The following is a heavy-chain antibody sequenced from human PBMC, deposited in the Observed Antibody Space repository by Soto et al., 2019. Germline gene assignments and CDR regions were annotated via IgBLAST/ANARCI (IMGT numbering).Heavy chain of an antibody. CDR3: ARRSSCDGDCTRRPYDYYGMDV. Sequence: EVQLVQSGAEVKKPGESLKISCKGSGYSFTSYWIVWVRQMPGKGLEWMGIIYPGDSETRYSPSLQGQVTMSADKSTSTAYLQWSSLKASDTAMYYCARRSSCDGDCTRRPYDYYGMDVLGQGTTVTVSS. CDR1: GYSFTSYW. V-gene: IGHV5-51*01. CDR2: IYPGDSET. J-gene: IGHJ6*02. D-gene: IGHD2-21*02.